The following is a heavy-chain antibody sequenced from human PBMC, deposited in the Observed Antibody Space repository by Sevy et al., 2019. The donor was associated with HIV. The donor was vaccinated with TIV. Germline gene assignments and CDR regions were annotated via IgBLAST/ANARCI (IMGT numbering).Heavy chain of an antibody. CDR1: GGTFNSYG. J-gene: IGHJ3*02. Sequence: ASVKVSCKASGGTFNSYGINWVRQAPGQGLEWMGGIIPIFGKTNYAQKFQGRVTITADKSTSTVHMELSSLRSEDTAEYYCALDSNAYDIWGQGTMVTVSS. V-gene: IGHV1-69*06. D-gene: IGHD3-22*01. CDR3: ALDSNAYDI. CDR2: IIPIFGKT.